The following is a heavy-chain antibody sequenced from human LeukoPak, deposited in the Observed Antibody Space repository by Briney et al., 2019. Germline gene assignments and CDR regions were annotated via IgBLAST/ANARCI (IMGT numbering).Heavy chain of an antibody. CDR3: ARGLSAYVDIVATDHWFDP. V-gene: IGHV4-34*01. Sequence: MASETLSLTCAVYGGSFSGYYWSWIRQPPGKGLEWIGEINRSGSTNYNPSLKSRVTISVDTSKNQFSLKLSSVTAADTAVYYCARGLSAYVDIVATDHWFDPWGQGTLVTVSS. CDR2: INRSGST. CDR1: GGSFSGYY. J-gene: IGHJ5*02. D-gene: IGHD5-12*01.